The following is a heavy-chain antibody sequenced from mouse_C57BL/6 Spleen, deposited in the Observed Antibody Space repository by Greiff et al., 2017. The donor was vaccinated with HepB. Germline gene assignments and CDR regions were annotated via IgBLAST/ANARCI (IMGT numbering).Heavy chain of an antibody. Sequence: QVQLQQSGAELVRPGASVTLSCKASGYTFTDYEMHWVKQTPVHGLEWIGAIYPETGGTAYNQKFKGKAILTADKSSSTAYMELRSLTSEDSAVYYCTTTVVTYWYFDVWGTGTTVTVSS. V-gene: IGHV1-15*01. J-gene: IGHJ1*03. CDR1: GYTFTDYE. D-gene: IGHD1-1*01. CDR2: IYPETGGT. CDR3: TTTVVTYWYFDV.